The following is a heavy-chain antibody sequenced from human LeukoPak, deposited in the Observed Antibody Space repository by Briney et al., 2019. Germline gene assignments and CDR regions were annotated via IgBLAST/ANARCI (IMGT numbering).Heavy chain of an antibody. CDR3: ARFTRSASYEVY. CDR2: IKADGRQK. J-gene: IGHJ4*02. Sequence: GGSLRLSCAASGFTFSNSWMSWDSQAPERGLGWVANIKADGRQKDYVDSMKVRFTVSRDNGKNSVYLEMKSLRVEDTAIYYCARFTRSASYEVYWGQGTLVTVSS. CDR1: GFTFSNSW. V-gene: IGHV3-7*01. D-gene: IGHD3-10*01.